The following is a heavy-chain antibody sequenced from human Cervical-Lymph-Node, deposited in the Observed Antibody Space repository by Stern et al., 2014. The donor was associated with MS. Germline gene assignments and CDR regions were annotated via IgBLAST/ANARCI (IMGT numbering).Heavy chain of an antibody. Sequence: VQLVQSGAEVKKPGASVKVSCKASGGTFSSYAISWVRQAPGQGLEWMGGIIPIFGTANYAQKFQGRVTLTAAESTSTPYMGMSSLRSEDAAVYYCARGELKEGLVRGMDVWGQGTTVTVSS. D-gene: IGHD1-26*01. CDR2: IIPIFGTA. CDR3: ARGELKEGLVRGMDV. CDR1: GGTFSSYA. J-gene: IGHJ6*02. V-gene: IGHV1-69*01.